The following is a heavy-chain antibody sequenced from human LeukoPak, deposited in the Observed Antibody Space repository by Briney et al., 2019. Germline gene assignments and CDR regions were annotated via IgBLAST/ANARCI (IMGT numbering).Heavy chain of an antibody. CDR2: ITTYNGDT. D-gene: IGHD1-26*01. V-gene: IGHV1-18*01. Sequence: ASVKVSCKASGYTFTSYGITWVRQAPGQGLEWMGWITTYNGDTNYAQNLQGRVTMTTDTSTSTAYMDLRSLRSDDTAVYYCARVTLKSTTTRFTLAGDYFDYWGQGTLVTVSP. J-gene: IGHJ4*02. CDR3: ARVTLKSTTTRFTLAGDYFDY. CDR1: GYTFTSYG.